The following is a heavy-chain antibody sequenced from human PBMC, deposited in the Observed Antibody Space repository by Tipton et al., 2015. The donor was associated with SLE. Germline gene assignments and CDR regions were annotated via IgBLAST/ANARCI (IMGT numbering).Heavy chain of an antibody. CDR2: ISSSGSTI. J-gene: IGHJ4*02. D-gene: IGHD5-12*01. CDR1: GFTFSSYD. Sequence: GSLRLSCAASGFTFSSYDMHWVRQATGKGLEWVSYISSSGSTIYYADSVKGRFTISRDNAKNSLYLQMNSLRAEDTAVYYCARGGIVATSHDYWGQGTLVTVSS. CDR3: ARGGIVATSHDY. V-gene: IGHV3-48*03.